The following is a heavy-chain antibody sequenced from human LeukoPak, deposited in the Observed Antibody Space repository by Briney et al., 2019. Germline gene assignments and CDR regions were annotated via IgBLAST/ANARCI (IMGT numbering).Heavy chain of an antibody. J-gene: IGHJ5*02. CDR3: VRIPNSANFPNWFDP. V-gene: IGHV3-7*01. Sequence: HPGGSLGLSCIASKFIINDYWMNWVRQAPGKGLEWVANIKQDGSQKYYVDSVKGRFTISRDNAKNSLYLQMNSLGGDDTAVYYCVRIPNSANFPNWFDPWGQGTLVTVSS. CDR1: KFIINDYW. D-gene: IGHD4/OR15-4a*01. CDR2: IKQDGSQK.